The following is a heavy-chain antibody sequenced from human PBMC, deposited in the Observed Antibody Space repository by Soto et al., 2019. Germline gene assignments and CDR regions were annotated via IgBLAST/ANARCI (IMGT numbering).Heavy chain of an antibody. CDR2: ISGSGGST. Sequence: GGSLRLSCSASGFTFTSYWMHWVCQAPGQGPVWVSRISGSGGSTNYADPVKGRFTIARDNSKNTLYLQMNSLRAEDTALYYCAKDRGFMSLDYWGQGTLVTVSS. D-gene: IGHD3-10*01. CDR1: GFTFTSYW. J-gene: IGHJ4*02. V-gene: IGHV3-23*01. CDR3: AKDRGFMSLDY.